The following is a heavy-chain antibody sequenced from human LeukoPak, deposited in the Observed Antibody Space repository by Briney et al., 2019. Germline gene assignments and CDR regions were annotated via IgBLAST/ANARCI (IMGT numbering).Heavy chain of an antibody. CDR3: ARGGTPGYSSGRIDY. Sequence: GGSLRLSCVASGFTVSSNYMSWVRQAPGKGLEWVSVIYSAGNTYYADSVKGRFTISRHNSENTLYLHMNSLRVEDTAVHFCARGGTPGYSSGRIDYWGQGTLVTVSS. D-gene: IGHD6-19*01. CDR1: GFTVSSNY. CDR2: IYSAGNT. V-gene: IGHV3-53*04. J-gene: IGHJ4*02.